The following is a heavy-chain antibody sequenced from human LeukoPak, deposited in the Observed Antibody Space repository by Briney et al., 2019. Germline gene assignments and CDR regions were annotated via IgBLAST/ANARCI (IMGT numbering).Heavy chain of an antibody. J-gene: IGHJ4*02. CDR2: IYYSGST. D-gene: IGHD5-24*01. CDR1: GGSISSYY. Sequence: SETLSLTCTVSGGSISSYYWSWIRQPPGKGLEWIGYIYYSGSTNYNPSLKSRVTISEDTSKNQFSLKLSSVTAADTAVYYCARGRWLPREIYYFDYWGQGTLVTVSS. V-gene: IGHV4-59*01. CDR3: ARGRWLPREIYYFDY.